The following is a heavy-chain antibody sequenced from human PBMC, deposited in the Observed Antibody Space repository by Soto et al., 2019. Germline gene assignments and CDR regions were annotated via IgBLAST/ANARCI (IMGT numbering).Heavy chain of an antibody. CDR3: ARDGVGATAFWGYRDN. CDR1: GFTFSGYG. D-gene: IGHD3-16*01. J-gene: IGHJ4*02. CDR2: IRYDGSNI. V-gene: IGHV3-33*01. Sequence: QVQLVESGGGVVQPGRSLRLSCVASGFTFSGYGMHWVRQAPGKGLEWVAIIRYDGSNIYYADSVRGRFAISRDNSKNTLFLQMDSLGAEDTAVYYCARDGVGATAFWGYRDNWGQGALVTVSS.